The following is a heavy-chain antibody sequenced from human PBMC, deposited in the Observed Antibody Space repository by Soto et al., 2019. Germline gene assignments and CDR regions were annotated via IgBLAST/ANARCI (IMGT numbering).Heavy chain of an antibody. CDR2: IYYSGST. V-gene: IGHV4-31*03. D-gene: IGHD4-17*01. J-gene: IGHJ4*02. Sequence: NPSETLSLTCTVSGGSISSGGYYWSWIRQHPGKGLEWIGYIYYSGSTYYNPSLKSRVTISVDTSKNQFSLKLSSVTAADTAVYYCARVSGDYPTYYFDYWGQGTLVTVSS. CDR3: ARVSGDYPTYYFDY. CDR1: GGSISSGGYY.